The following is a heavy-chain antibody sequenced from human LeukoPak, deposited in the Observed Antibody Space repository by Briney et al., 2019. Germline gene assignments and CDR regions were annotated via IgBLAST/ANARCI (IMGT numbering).Heavy chain of an antibody. Sequence: SETLSLTCTVSGDSISGYYWSWIRQPAGKGREWIGCIYTSGSTKYNPSFQGRVTMSLDTSKNQFSLRLSSVTAADTAIYYCAKYKFGSDYFSNWGQGTLVTVSS. CDR1: GDSISGYY. CDR2: IYTSGST. CDR3: AKYKFGSDYFSN. J-gene: IGHJ4*02. D-gene: IGHD2/OR15-2a*01. V-gene: IGHV4-4*07.